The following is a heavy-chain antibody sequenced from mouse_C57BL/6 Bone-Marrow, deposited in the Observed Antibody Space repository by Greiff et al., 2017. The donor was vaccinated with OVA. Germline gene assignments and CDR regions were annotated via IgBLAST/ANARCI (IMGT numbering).Heavy chain of an antibody. CDR1: GFNIKDDY. D-gene: IGHD1-2*01. Sequence: EVKLQESGAELVRPGASVKLSCTASGFNIKDDYMHWVKQRPEQGLEWIGWIDPENGDTEYASKFQGKATITADTSSNTAYLQLSSLTSEDTAVYYCTTKAITTGFDYWGQGTTLTVSS. CDR2: IDPENGDT. J-gene: IGHJ2*01. V-gene: IGHV14-4*01. CDR3: TTKAITTGFDY.